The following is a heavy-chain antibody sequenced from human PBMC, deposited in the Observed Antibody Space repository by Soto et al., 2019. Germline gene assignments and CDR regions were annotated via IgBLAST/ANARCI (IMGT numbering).Heavy chain of an antibody. CDR2: TSAYNGNT. CDR3: ARSAYYDILTGYYNVMGY. V-gene: IGHV1-18*01. D-gene: IGHD3-9*01. J-gene: IGHJ4*02. Sequence: EASVKVSCKASGYTLTSYGISWVRQAPGQGLEWMGWTSAYNGNTNYAQKLQGRVTMTTDTSTSTAYMELRSLRSDDTAVYYCARSAYYDILTGYYNVMGYWGQGTLVTVSS. CDR1: GYTLTSYG.